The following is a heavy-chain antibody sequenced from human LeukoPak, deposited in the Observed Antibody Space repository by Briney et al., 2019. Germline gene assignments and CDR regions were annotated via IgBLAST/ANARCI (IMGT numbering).Heavy chain of an antibody. CDR3: ARRRGRGGGYYRFDS. D-gene: IGHD2-21*02. Sequence: SETLSLTCAVYGDSLSDYYWSWIRQPPGKGLVWIGEIDRGGSTNFDPSLKSRVTISVDTSKNQFSLKVHSVTAADTAVYYCARRRGRGGGYYRFDSWGQGTLVTVSS. CDR1: GDSLSDYY. J-gene: IGHJ4*02. CDR2: IDRGGST. V-gene: IGHV4-34*01.